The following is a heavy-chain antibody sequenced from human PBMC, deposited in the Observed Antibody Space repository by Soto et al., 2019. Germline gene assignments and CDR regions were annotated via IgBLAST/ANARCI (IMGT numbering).Heavy chain of an antibody. CDR2: IYWDDDK. V-gene: IGHV2-5*02. Sequence: SGPPLVNPTQTLTLTCTFSGFSLSTRGVGVGWIRQPPGKALEWLALIYWDDDKRSSPSLKSRLTIPKDPSKNQVVLTMTNMDPVDTATYCCAHTPHTYSGYSSGLDPPEYYFDCWGQGTLVTGSS. J-gene: IGHJ4*02. D-gene: IGHD6-19*01. CDR3: AHTPHTYSGYSSGLDPPEYYFDC. CDR1: GFSLSTRGVG.